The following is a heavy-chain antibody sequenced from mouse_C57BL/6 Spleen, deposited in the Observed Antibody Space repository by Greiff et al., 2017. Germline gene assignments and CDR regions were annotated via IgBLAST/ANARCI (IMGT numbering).Heavy chain of an antibody. D-gene: IGHD4-1*01. V-gene: IGHV1-39*01. J-gene: IGHJ3*01. CDR1: GYSFTDYN. Sequence: LVKPGASVKISCKAFGYSFTDYNMNWVKQSNGKSLEWTGVINPNYGTISYNQKFKGKATLTVDQSSSTDYMQLNSLTSEDSAVYYCARALTGTGAWFAYWGQGTLVTVSA. CDR3: ARALTGTGAWFAY. CDR2: INPNYGTI.